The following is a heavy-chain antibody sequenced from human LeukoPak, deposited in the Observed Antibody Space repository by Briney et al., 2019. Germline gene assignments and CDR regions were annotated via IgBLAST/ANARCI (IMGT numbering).Heavy chain of an antibody. CDR1: GYNFVGYY. V-gene: IGHV1-2*06. Sequence: ASVKVSCKGSGYNFVGYYIHWVRQVPGQGLEWMGRINPRDGETSFAQKFQGRVTMTRDTSMSTAYMELSGLRSDDTAVYYCGRDWELRFHQGGLDYWGQGTLVTVSS. CDR3: GRDWELRFHQGGLDY. D-gene: IGHD3-3*01. CDR2: INPRDGET. J-gene: IGHJ4*02.